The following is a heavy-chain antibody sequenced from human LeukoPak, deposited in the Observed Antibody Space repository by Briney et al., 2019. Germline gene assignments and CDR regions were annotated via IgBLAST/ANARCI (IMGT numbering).Heavy chain of an antibody. CDR1: GGSISSGGYY. CDR2: INYSGST. V-gene: IGHV4-31*03. D-gene: IGHD3-22*01. J-gene: IGHJ6*03. Sequence: SETLSLTCTVSGGSISSGGYYWSWIRQHPGKGLEWIGYINYSGSTYYNPSLKSRVTISVDTSKNQFSLKLSSVTAADTAVYYCARGGRYDSSGYSVLYYYYYYMDVWGKGTTVTVSS. CDR3: ARGGRYDSSGYSVLYYYYYYMDV.